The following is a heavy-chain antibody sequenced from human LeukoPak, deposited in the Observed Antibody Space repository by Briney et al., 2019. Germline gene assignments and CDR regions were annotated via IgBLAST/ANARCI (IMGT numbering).Heavy chain of an antibody. CDR3: ARDQDDY. CDR2: ISYDGSNK. CDR1: GFTFSSYA. J-gene: IGHJ4*02. Sequence: GRSLRLSCAASGFTFSSYAMHWVRLAPGKGLEWVAVISYDGSNKYYADSVKGRFTISRDNSKNTLYLQMNSLRAEDTAVYYCARDQDDYWGQGTLVTVSS. V-gene: IGHV3-30*04.